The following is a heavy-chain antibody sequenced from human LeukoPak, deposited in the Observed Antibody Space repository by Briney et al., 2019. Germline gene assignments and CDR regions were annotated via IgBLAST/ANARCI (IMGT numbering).Heavy chain of an antibody. CDR1: GGTFSSYA. CDR3: ARVRGSYLDAFDI. D-gene: IGHD1-26*01. Sequence: GASVKVSCKASGGTFSSYAISWVRQAPGQGLEWMGGIIPIFGTANYAQKFQGRVTITANKSTSTAYMELSSLRSEDTAVYFCARVRGSYLDAFDIWGQGTMVTVSS. CDR2: IIPIFGTA. J-gene: IGHJ3*02. V-gene: IGHV1-69*06.